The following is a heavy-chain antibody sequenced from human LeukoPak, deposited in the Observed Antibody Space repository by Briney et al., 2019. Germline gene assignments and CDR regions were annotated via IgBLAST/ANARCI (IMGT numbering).Heavy chain of an antibody. CDR1: GFIVSSYE. Sequence: GGSLRLSCAASGFIVSSYEMNWVRQAPGKGLEWVSYISSSGSTIFYADSVKGRFTISRDNSKNTLYLQMNSLRAEDTAVYYCAKDLRGRGDSYYFDYWGQGTLVTVSS. CDR2: ISSSGSTI. D-gene: IGHD2-21*01. V-gene: IGHV3-48*03. CDR3: AKDLRGRGDSYYFDY. J-gene: IGHJ4*02.